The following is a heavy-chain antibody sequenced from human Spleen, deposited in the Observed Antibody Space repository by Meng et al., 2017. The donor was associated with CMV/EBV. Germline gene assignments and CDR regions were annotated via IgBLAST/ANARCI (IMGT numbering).Heavy chain of an antibody. D-gene: IGHD5-18*01. CDR2: ISSSSSYI. Sequence: GESLKISCAASGFTFSSYSMNWVRQAPGKGLEWVSSISSSSSYIYYADSVKGRFTISRDNAKNSLYLQMNSLRAEDTAVYYCARAAGGVAGIQLWDYYFDYWGQGTLVTVSS. J-gene: IGHJ4*02. CDR3: ARAAGGVAGIQLWDYYFDY. V-gene: IGHV3-21*01. CDR1: GFTFSSYS.